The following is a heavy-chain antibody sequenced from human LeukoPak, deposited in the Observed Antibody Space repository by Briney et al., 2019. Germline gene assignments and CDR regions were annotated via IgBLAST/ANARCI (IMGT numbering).Heavy chain of an antibody. CDR1: GGSISSGSDY. CDR3: ARVAAVAGTGNWFDP. D-gene: IGHD6-19*01. J-gene: IGHJ5*02. V-gene: IGHV4-61*02. Sequence: SETLSLTCTVSGGSISSGSDYWSWIRQPAGKGLEWIGRIYTSGSTNYNPSLKSRVTISVGTSKNQFSLKLSSVTAADTAVYYCARVAAVAGTGNWFDPWGQGTLVTVSS. CDR2: IYTSGST.